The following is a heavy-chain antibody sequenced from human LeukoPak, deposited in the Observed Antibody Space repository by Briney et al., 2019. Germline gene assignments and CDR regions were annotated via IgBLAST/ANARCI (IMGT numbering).Heavy chain of an antibody. CDR3: ATELNSAFDI. Sequence: ASVKVSCKVSGYTLTELSMHWVRQAPGKGLEWMGGFDPEDGETIYAQKFQGRVTMTGDTSTDTAYMELSSLRSGDTAVYYCATELNSAFDIWGQGTMVTVSS. CDR1: GYTLTELS. V-gene: IGHV1-24*01. CDR2: FDPEDGET. D-gene: IGHD2/OR15-2a*01. J-gene: IGHJ3*02.